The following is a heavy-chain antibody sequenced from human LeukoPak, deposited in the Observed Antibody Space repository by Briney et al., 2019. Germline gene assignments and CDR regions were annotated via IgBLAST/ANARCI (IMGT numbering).Heavy chain of an antibody. V-gene: IGHV3-23*01. CDR1: GFTFGSYA. Sequence: GGSLRLSCAASGFTFGSYAMNWVRQAPGKGLEWVSGISGSGGGTYYADSVKGRFTISRVNSKNTLYLQMNRLRVEDTAVYYCAKGPVVTFDIWGQGTMVTVSS. CDR2: ISGSGGGT. J-gene: IGHJ3*02. D-gene: IGHD2-15*01. CDR3: AKGPVVTFDI.